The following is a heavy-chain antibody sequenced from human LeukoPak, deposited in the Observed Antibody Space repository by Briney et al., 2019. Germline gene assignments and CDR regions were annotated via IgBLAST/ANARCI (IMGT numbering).Heavy chain of an antibody. J-gene: IGHJ4*02. Sequence: ASVKVSCKASGYTFTSYYMHWVRQAPGQGLEWMGTINTSGGSTRNAQKFQGRVTMTRDTSTSTVYMELGSLRSEDTAVYYCAKREGPYYFAYWGQGTLVTVSS. CDR2: INTSGGST. V-gene: IGHV1-46*01. CDR1: GYTFTSYY. CDR3: AKREGPYYFAY. D-gene: IGHD5-24*01.